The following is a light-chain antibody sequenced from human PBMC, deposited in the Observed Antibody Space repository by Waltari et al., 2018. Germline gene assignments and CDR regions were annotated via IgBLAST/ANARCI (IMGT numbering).Light chain of an antibody. CDR2: AAS. J-gene: IGKJ2*01. CDR1: QGITNS. CDR3: QKYYTFPYT. V-gene: IGKV1D-8*01. Sequence: VISMTQSPSFLSASTGDRVTISCRVGQGITNSLAWYQQRPGKAPDLLIYAASTLKSGVPSRFSGTGSGTDFSLTINTLQSEDFATYYCQKYYTFPYTFGQGTRLEIE.